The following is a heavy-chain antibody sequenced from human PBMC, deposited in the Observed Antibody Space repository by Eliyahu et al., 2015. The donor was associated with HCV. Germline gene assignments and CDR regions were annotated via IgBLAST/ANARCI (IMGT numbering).Heavy chain of an antibody. CDR2: IRNKAKSYTT. Sequence: EVQLVESGGGLVQPGGSLRLSXAASGFTFSDPYMDWVRQAPGKGLEWVGRIRNKAKSYTTEYAASVRGRFSISRDDSKNLLYLQMNSLKTEDTAVYYCTRASSGMYFDYWGQGTLVTVSS. J-gene: IGHJ4*02. CDR3: TRASSGMYFDY. V-gene: IGHV3-72*01. CDR1: GFTFSDPY. D-gene: IGHD1-26*01.